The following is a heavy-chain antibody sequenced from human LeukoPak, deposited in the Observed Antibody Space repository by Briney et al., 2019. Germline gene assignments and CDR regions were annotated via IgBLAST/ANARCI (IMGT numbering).Heavy chain of an antibody. D-gene: IGHD5-18*01. CDR2: IFYTGST. CDR1: GGSISSSSYY. CDR3: ARAAYSYGYYFDY. Sequence: SETLSLTCTVSGGSISSSSYYWGWIRQPPGKGLEWIGSIFYTGSTYYNPSLKSRVTISVDTSKNQFSLKLSSVTAADTALYYCARAAYSYGYYFDYWGQGSLVTVSS. J-gene: IGHJ4*02. V-gene: IGHV4-39*01.